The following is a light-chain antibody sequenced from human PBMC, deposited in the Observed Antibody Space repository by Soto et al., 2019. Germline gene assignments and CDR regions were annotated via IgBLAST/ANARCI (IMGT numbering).Light chain of an antibody. J-gene: IGKJ1*01. CDR1: QGMSRY. Sequence: DIQLTQYPSFLSASVGDRVTITCRASQGMSRYLAWYQQKPGKSPKLLIYAASTLQSVVPSRFSGSGSGTECTLSISRQLSADFATCAVQRLNSYAQTFGQPTKVDI. CDR2: AAS. V-gene: IGKV1-9*01. CDR3: QRLNSYAQT.